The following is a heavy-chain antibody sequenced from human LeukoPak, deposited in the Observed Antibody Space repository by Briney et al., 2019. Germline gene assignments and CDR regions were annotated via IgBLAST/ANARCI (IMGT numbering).Heavy chain of an antibody. D-gene: IGHD2-2*01. CDR2: IIPIFGTA. CDR1: GGTFSSYA. J-gene: IGHJ6*03. V-gene: IGHV1-69*06. CDR3: ARVSIVVVPAAYDYYYMDV. Sequence: ASVKVSCKASGGTFSSYAISWVRQAPGQGLEWMGGIIPIFGTANYAQKFQGRVTITADKSTSTAYMELSRLRSEDTAVYYCARVSIVVVPAAYDYYYMDVWGKGTTVTVSS.